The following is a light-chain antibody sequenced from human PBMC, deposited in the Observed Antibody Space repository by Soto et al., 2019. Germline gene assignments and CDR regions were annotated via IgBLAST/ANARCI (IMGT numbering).Light chain of an antibody. V-gene: IGLV2-11*01. J-gene: IGLJ1*01. CDR2: DAS. CDR3: CSYAGSYTYV. CDR1: SSDVGGYNY. Sequence: QSVLTQPRSVSGSPGQSVTISCTGTSSDVGGYNYVSWYQQHPGKAPKVMIYDASERPSGVPDRFSGSKSGNTASLTISGLQAEDEADYYCCSYAGSYTYVFGTGTKLTVL.